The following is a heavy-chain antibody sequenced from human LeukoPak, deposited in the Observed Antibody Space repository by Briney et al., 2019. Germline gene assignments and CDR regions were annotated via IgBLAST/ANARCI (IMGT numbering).Heavy chain of an antibody. D-gene: IGHD6-13*01. Sequence: GRSLRLSCAASGFTFSSFGMYWVRQAPGKGLEWVAVISYDGSNKYYADSVKGRFTISRDNSKNTLYLQMNSLRAEDTAVYYCARDLAAAGTDYWGQGTLVTVSP. CDR3: ARDLAAAGTDY. CDR2: ISYDGSNK. CDR1: GFTFSSFG. V-gene: IGHV3-30*19. J-gene: IGHJ4*02.